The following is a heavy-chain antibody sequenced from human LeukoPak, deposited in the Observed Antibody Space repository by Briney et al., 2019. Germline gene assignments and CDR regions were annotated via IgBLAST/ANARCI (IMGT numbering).Heavy chain of an antibody. CDR2: INPNSGGT. CDR3: ARDSGSYYAHD. CDR1: GYTFTSYA. J-gene: IGHJ4*02. V-gene: IGHV1-2*04. D-gene: IGHD1-26*01. Sequence: ASVKVSCKASGYTFTSYAMHWVRQAPGQGLEWMGWINPNSGGTNYAQKFQGWVTMTRDTSISTAYMELSRLRSDDTAVYYCARDSGSYYAHDWGQGTLVTVSS.